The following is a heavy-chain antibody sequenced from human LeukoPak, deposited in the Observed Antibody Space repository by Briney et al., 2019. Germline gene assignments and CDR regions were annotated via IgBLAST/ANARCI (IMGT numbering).Heavy chain of an antibody. CDR2: INHSGST. V-gene: IGHV4-34*01. D-gene: IGHD3-3*01. CDR1: GGSFSGYY. Sequence: SETLSLTCAVYGGSFSGYYWSWIRQPPGKGLEWIGEINHSGSTNYNPSLKSRVTISVDTSKNQFSLKLSSVTAADTAVYYCARDGRFLEWLSPHIDYWGQGTLVTVSS. J-gene: IGHJ4*02. CDR3: ARDGRFLEWLSPHIDY.